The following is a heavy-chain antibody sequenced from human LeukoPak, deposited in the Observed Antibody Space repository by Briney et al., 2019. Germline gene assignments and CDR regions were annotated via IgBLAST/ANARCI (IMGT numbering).Heavy chain of an antibody. Sequence: SETLSLTCTVSGGSISSYYWSWIRQPPGKGLEWIGYIYYSGSTNYNPSLKSRVTISVDTSKNQFSLKLSSVTAADTAVYYCARHRYYDILTGYYRGYYFDYWGQGTLVTVSS. D-gene: IGHD3-9*01. CDR3: ARHRYYDILTGYYRGYYFDY. J-gene: IGHJ4*02. CDR2: IYYSGST. CDR1: GGSISSYY. V-gene: IGHV4-59*01.